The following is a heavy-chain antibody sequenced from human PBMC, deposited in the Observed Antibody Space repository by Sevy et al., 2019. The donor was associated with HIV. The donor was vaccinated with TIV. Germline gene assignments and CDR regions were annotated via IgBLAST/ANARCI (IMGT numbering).Heavy chain of an antibody. D-gene: IGHD6-13*01. CDR2: IYYSGST. J-gene: IGHJ6*03. Sequence: SETLSLTCTVSGGSISSYYWSWIRQPPGKGLEWIGYIYYSGSTNYNPSLKSRVTISVDTSKNQFSLKLSSVTAADTAVYYCARTPFPSGSWYGVPMGDYYYYMDVWGKGTTVTVSS. V-gene: IGHV4-59*01. CDR1: GGSISSYY. CDR3: ARTPFPSGSWYGVPMGDYYYYMDV.